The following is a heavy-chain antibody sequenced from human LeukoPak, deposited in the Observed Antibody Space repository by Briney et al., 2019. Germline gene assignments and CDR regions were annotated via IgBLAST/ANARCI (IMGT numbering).Heavy chain of an antibody. D-gene: IGHD6-13*01. Sequence: ASVKDSCKASGYTLTRYYMHWVRQAPRQGLEWMGIINPRGGSTSYAQKFQGRVTMTRDTSTSTVYMELSSLRSEDTAVYYCARGRYSSLRYFDYWGQGTPVTVSS. J-gene: IGHJ4*02. CDR2: INPRGGST. CDR3: ARGRYSSLRYFDY. CDR1: GYTLTRYY. V-gene: IGHV1-46*01.